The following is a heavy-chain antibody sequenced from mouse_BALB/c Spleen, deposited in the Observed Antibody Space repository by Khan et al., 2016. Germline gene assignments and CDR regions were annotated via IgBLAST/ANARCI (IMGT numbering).Heavy chain of an antibody. J-gene: IGHJ4*01. V-gene: IGHV1-87*01. CDR2: IYPGDGDT. CDR3: ARFDYYAMDY. Sequence: QVRLQQSGAELARPRASVKLSCKASGYTFTSYWMQWVKQRPGQGLEWIGAIYPGDGDTRYTQKFKGKTTLTADKSSSTAYMQLSSLASEDSAVYYCARFDYYAMDYWGQGTSVTVSS. CDR1: GYTFTSYW.